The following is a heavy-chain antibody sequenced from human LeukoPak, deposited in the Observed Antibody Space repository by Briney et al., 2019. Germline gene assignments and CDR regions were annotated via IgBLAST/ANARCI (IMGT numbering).Heavy chain of an antibody. D-gene: IGHD3-22*01. CDR2: INWNGGST. V-gene: IGHV3-20*04. CDR1: GFTFDDYG. J-gene: IGHJ3*02. Sequence: PGRSLRLSCAASGFTFDDYGMSWVRQAPGKGLEWVSGINWNGGSTGYADSVKGRFTISRDNAKNSLYLQMNSLRAEDTALYYCARDSGYYDSSGLGAFDIWGQGTMVTVSS. CDR3: ARDSGYYDSSGLGAFDI.